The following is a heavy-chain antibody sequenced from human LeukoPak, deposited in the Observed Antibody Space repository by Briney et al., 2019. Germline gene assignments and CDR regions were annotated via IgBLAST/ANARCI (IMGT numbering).Heavy chain of an antibody. CDR1: GVTFNSYS. J-gene: IGHJ4*02. CDR2: IGGNGGST. CDR3: AKNLQAYYDSSGYSYYFDY. V-gene: IGHV3-23*01. Sequence: GGSLRLSCAASGVTFNSYSMNWVRQAPGKGLEWVSTIGGNGGSTYYADSVKGRFTISRDNSKNMLYLQMNSLRAEDTALYYCAKNLQAYYDSSGYSYYFDYWGQGTLVTVSS. D-gene: IGHD3-22*01.